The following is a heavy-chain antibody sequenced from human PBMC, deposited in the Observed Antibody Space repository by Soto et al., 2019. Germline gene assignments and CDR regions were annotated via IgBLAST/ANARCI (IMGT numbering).Heavy chain of an antibody. V-gene: IGHV1-18*01. CDR3: TPHTFDTGMHSGY. D-gene: IGHD5-18*01. CDR1: GYTFTNYG. CDR2: IGGYKGNT. J-gene: IGHJ4*02. Sequence: QVQLVKSGAEVREPGASVKVSCKASGYTFTNYGVSWVRQAPGQGLEWMGWIGGYKGNTNYAQKLQGRVTLTTDTSTSKAYMELRSRRADDKAVYSCTPHTFDTGMHSGYWGQLTLFNVSS.